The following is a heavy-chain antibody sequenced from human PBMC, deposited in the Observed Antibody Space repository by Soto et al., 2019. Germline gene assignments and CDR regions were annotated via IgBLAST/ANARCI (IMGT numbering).Heavy chain of an antibody. V-gene: IGHV1-8*01. D-gene: IGHD6-13*01. CDR3: ARVVGSSWYADY. J-gene: IGHJ4*02. Sequence: VASVKVSCKASGYTFTSYDINWVRQATGQGLEWMGWMNPNSGNTGYAQKFQGRVTMTRNTSISTAYMELSSLRSEDTAVYYCARVVGSSWYADYWGQGTLVTISS. CDR2: MNPNSGNT. CDR1: GYTFTSYD.